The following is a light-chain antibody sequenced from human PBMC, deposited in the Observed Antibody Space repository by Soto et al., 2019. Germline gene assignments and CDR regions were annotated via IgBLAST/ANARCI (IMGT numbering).Light chain of an antibody. V-gene: IGKV1-5*03. CDR3: QHYNSYSEA. CDR2: KAS. J-gene: IGKJ1*01. CDR1: QSISTW. Sequence: DIHMTQSPSTLSASVGDRVHITCLASQSISTWLAWYQQEPGKAPKLLIYKASTLKSGVPSRFSGSGSGTEFTLTISSLQPDDFATYYCQHYNSYSEAFGQGTKVDIK.